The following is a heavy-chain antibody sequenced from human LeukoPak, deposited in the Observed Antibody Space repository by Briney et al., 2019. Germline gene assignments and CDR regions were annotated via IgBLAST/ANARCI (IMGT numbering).Heavy chain of an antibody. CDR1: GYTFTGYY. J-gene: IGHJ4*02. Sequence: HWASVKVSCKASGYTFTGYYMHWVRQAPGQGLEWMGRINPSGGSTNYAQKFQGRVTMTSDTSTSTVYMEMSSLRSEDTAVYSCARRYSGYDFGYWGQGTLVTVSS. CDR3: ARRYSGYDFGY. V-gene: IGHV1-46*01. D-gene: IGHD5-12*01. CDR2: INPSGGST.